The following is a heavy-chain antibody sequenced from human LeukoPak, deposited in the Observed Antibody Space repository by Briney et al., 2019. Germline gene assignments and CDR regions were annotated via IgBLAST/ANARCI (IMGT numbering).Heavy chain of an antibody. CDR3: ARGFGVADLVH. Sequence: SETLSLTCAVYGGSFSGYYWSWIRQPPGKGLEWVGEINHSGSTNYNPSLKSRVTISVDTSKNQFSLKLSSVTAADTAVYYCARGFGVADLVHWGQGTLVTVSS. CDR1: GGSFSGYY. J-gene: IGHJ4*02. V-gene: IGHV4-34*01. CDR2: INHSGST. D-gene: IGHD3-3*01.